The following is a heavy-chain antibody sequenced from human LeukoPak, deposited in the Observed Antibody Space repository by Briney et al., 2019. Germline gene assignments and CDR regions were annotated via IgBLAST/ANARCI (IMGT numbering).Heavy chain of an antibody. V-gene: IGHV1-8*01. CDR1: VYTFTTSD. Sequence: TSQTVSSTASVYTFTTSDIKWVRQATGHGREWMGWMYPNSVNTGSAQKIPGTDTMTRHTSIRTAYMELSSLRSQDTAVYCCARGWDDFWSGYPKDYWGQGTLVTVSS. CDR2: MYPNSVNT. D-gene: IGHD3-3*01. J-gene: IGHJ4*02. CDR3: ARGWDDFWSGYPKDY.